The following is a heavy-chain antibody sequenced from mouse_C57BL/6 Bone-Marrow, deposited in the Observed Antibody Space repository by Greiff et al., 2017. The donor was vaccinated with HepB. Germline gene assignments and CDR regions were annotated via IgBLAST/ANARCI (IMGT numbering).Heavy chain of an antibody. J-gene: IGHJ3*01. CDR2: ISSGGDYI. CDR3: TRDERLYDGYYGFAY. V-gene: IGHV5-9-1*02. CDR1: GFTFSSYA. Sequence: EVNVVESGEGLVKPGGSLKLSCAASGFTFSSYAMSWVRQTPEKRLEWVAYISSGGDYIYYADTVKGRFTISRDNARNTLYLQMSSLKSEDTAMYYCTRDERLYDGYYGFAYWGQGTLVTVSA. D-gene: IGHD2-3*01.